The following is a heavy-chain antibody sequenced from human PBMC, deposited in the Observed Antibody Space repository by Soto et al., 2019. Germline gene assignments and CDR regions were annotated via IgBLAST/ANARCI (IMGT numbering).Heavy chain of an antibody. CDR1: GYTFTGYY. V-gene: IGHV1-2*02. D-gene: IGHD2-2*01. CDR2: INPETGGT. CDR3: ARERYQVISDGMDV. Sequence: EASVKVSCRASGYTFTGYYGHWVREAPGQGLEWMGWINPETGGTSYAQKFQARVSLSRDTSINTAYLELSRLRFDDAAVYFCARERYQVISDGMDVWRQGTTVTVPS. J-gene: IGHJ6*02.